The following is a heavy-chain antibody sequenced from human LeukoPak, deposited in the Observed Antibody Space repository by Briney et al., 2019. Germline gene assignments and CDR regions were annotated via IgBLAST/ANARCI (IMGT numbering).Heavy chain of an antibody. V-gene: IGHV5-51*01. CDR1: EYSFTSYW. Sequence: GESLKIPCKGSEYSFTSYWIGWVRQMPGKGLEWMGIIYPGDSDTRYSPSFQGQVTISADKSISTAYLQWSSLKASDTAMYYCASRFCSGGSCYEYFQHWGQGTLVTVSS. CDR2: IYPGDSDT. J-gene: IGHJ1*01. CDR3: ASRFCSGGSCYEYFQH. D-gene: IGHD2-15*01.